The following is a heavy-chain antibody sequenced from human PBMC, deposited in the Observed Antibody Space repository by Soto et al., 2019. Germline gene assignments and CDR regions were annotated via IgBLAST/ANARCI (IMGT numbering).Heavy chain of an antibody. J-gene: IGHJ4*02. CDR2: INHSGST. D-gene: IGHD1-1*01. Sequence: NPSETLSLTCAVYGGSFSGYYWSWIRQPPGKGLEWIGEINHSGSTNYNPSLKSRVTISVDTSKNQFSLKLSSVTAADTAVYYCARGRGRWLQLYYFDYWGQGTLVTVSS. V-gene: IGHV4-34*01. CDR3: ARGRGRWLQLYYFDY. CDR1: GGSFSGYY.